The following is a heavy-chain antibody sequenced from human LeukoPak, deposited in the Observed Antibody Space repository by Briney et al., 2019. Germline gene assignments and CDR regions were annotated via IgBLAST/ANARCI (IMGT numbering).Heavy chain of an antibody. V-gene: IGHV3-23*01. CDR1: GFTFSSYA. D-gene: IGHD2-15*01. CDR2: ISGSGGGT. Sequence: GGSLRLSCAASGFTFSSYAMSWVRQPPGKGLEWVSTISGSGGGTYYADSVKGRFTISRDNSKNTLYLQMNSLRPEDTAVYYCAGYFCSGGSCYRYFDYWGQGTLVTVSS. CDR3: AGYFCSGGSCYRYFDY. J-gene: IGHJ4*02.